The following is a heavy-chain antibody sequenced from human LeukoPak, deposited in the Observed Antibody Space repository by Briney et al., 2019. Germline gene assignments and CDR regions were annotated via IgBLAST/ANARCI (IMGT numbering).Heavy chain of an antibody. J-gene: IGHJ5*02. Sequence: SETLSLTCAVYGGSFSGYYWSWIRQPPGKGLEWIGESNHSGSTNYNPSLKSRVTISVDTSKNQFSLKLSSVTAADTAVYYCARGDRVLLWFGELLKKKNWFDPWGQGTLVTVSS. V-gene: IGHV4-34*01. CDR2: SNHSGST. CDR3: ARGDRVLLWFGELLKKKNWFDP. D-gene: IGHD3-10*01. CDR1: GGSFSGYY.